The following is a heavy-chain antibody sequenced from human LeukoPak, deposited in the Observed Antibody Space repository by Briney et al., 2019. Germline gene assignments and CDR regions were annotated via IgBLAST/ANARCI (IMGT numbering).Heavy chain of an antibody. D-gene: IGHD6-13*01. CDR3: ARAGGSSWYGGYYYYMDV. J-gene: IGHJ6*03. CDR2: IYPGDSDT. V-gene: IGHV5-51*01. CDR1: GYSFTSYW. Sequence: GESLKISCKGSGYSFTSYWIGWVRQMPGKGLEWMGIIYPGDSDTRYSPSFQGQVTISADKSISTAYLQWSSLKASDTAMYDCARAGGSSWYGGYYYYMDVWGKGTTVTVSS.